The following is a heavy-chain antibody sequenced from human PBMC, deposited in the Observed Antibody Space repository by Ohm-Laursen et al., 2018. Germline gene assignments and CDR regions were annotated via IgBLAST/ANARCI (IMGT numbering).Heavy chain of an antibody. CDR3: ARPYSSGWFYFDY. J-gene: IGHJ4*02. V-gene: IGHV3-21*01. D-gene: IGHD6-19*01. CDR2: ISSSSSYI. CDR1: GFTFSSHG. Sequence: GSLRLSCAASGFTFSSHGINWVRQAPGKGLEWVSSISSSSSYINYADSVKGRFTISRDNAKNSLYPQMNSLRAEDTAVYYCARPYSSGWFYFDYWGPGTLVTVSS.